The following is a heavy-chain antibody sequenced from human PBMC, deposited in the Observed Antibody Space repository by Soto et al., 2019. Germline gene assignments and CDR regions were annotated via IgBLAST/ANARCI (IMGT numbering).Heavy chain of an antibody. CDR2: ISAYNGNT. V-gene: IGHV1-18*01. CDR3: ARVAPYYYDSSGYWTTGRFDP. J-gene: IGHJ5*02. Sequence: GASVKVSCKASGYTFTSYGISWVRHAPGQGLEWMGWISAYNGNTNYAQKLQGRVTMTTDTSTSTAYMELRSLRSDDTAVYYCARVAPYYYDSSGYWTTGRFDPWGQGTLVTVSS. D-gene: IGHD3-22*01. CDR1: GYTFTSYG.